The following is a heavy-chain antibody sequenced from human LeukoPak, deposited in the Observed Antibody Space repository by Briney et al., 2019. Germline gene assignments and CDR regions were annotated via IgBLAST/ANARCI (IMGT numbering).Heavy chain of an antibody. D-gene: IGHD3-22*01. J-gene: IGHJ5*02. CDR2: IYYSGST. CDR3: ASAYDRSGYLTGFDP. V-gene: IGHV4-30-4*01. CDR1: GGSISSGDYY. Sequence: SETLSLTCTVSGGSISSGDYYWSGIRQPPEKGLEWIGYIYYSGSTYYNPSLKSRVTISVDMSKNQFSLKLSSVTAADTAMYYCASAYDRSGYLTGFDPWGQGTLVTVSS.